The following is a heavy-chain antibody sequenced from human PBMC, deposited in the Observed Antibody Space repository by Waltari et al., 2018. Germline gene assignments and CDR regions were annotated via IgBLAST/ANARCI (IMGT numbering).Heavy chain of an antibody. CDR1: GGSISSSSYY. CDR2: IYYSGST. V-gene: IGHV4-39*07. D-gene: IGHD4-17*01. CDR3: ARGLGLTTVTTTEAYNWFDP. Sequence: QLQLQESGPGLVKPSETLSLTCTVSGGSISSSSYYWGWIRQPPGKGLEWIGSIYYSGSTYYNPFLKSRVTISVDTSKNQFSLKLSSVTAADTAVYYCARGLGLTTVTTTEAYNWFDPWGQGTLVTVSS. J-gene: IGHJ5*02.